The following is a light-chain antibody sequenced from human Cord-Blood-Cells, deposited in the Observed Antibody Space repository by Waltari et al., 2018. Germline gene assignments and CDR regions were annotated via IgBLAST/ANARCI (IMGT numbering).Light chain of an antibody. CDR3: QQYDNLPFT. V-gene: IGKV1-33*01. Sequence: DIQMTQSPSYLSASVGDRVTITCQASQDISNYLHWYQQKPGKATKLMIYDASNLETGVPSRFSGSGSGTDFTFTISSLQPEDIATYYCQQYDNLPFTFGPGTKVDIK. CDR2: DAS. CDR1: QDISNY. J-gene: IGKJ3*01.